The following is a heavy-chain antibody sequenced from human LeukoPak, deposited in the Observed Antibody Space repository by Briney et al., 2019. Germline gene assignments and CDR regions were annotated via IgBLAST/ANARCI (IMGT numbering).Heavy chain of an antibody. CDR1: GFTFSYYD. J-gene: IGHJ6*03. V-gene: IGHV3-23*01. CDR3: AKRGNPAVGHHYLDV. Sequence: PGGSLRLSCAASGFTFSYYDMSWVRQAPGKGLEWVASVTLSGGSTFYADSMKGRFTISRDNSKNTLYLQMNSLSAEDTAVYYCAKRGNPAVGHHYLDVWGKGTTVSVSS. CDR2: VTLSGGST. D-gene: IGHD2-2*01.